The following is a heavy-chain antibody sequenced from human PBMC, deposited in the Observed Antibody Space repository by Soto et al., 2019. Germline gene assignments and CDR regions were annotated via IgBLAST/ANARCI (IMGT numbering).Heavy chain of an antibody. Sequence: ASVKVSCKASGYTFTSYGISWVRQAPGQGLEWMGWISAYNGNTNYAQKLQGRVTMTTDTSTSTAYMELRSLRSDDTAVYYCARAPRRYDILTGYYNDYYYYYYMDGWGKGTTVTVSS. CDR3: ARAPRRYDILTGYYNDYYYYYYMDG. V-gene: IGHV1-18*01. J-gene: IGHJ6*03. CDR2: ISAYNGNT. D-gene: IGHD3-9*01. CDR1: GYTFTSYG.